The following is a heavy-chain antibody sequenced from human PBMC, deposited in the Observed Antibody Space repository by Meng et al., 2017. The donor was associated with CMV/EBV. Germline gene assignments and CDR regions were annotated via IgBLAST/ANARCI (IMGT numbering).Heavy chain of an antibody. D-gene: IGHD6-19*01. CDR2: ISYDGSNK. Sequence: GGSLRLSCAASGFTFSSYAMHWVRQAPGKGLEWVAVISYDGSNKYYADSVKGRFTTSRDNSKNTLYLQMNSLRAEDTAVYYCARDRTSGWNYGMDVWGQGTTVTVSS. CDR1: GFTFSSYA. J-gene: IGHJ6*02. V-gene: IGHV3-30-3*01. CDR3: ARDRTSGWNYGMDV.